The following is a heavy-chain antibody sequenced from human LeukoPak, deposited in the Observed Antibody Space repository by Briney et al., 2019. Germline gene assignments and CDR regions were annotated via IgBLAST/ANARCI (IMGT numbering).Heavy chain of an antibody. Sequence: GGSLRLSCAASGFTFSSYSMDWVRQAPGKGLEWVGRIKRKTDGGTTDYAAPVKDRFTISRDDSKNTLYLQMNSLKTEDTGLYYCTTGGGCSGGTCYSIAYWGQGTLVTVSS. CDR3: TTGGGCSGGTCYSIAY. J-gene: IGHJ4*02. CDR1: GFTFSSYS. D-gene: IGHD2-15*01. V-gene: IGHV3-15*01. CDR2: IKRKTDGGTT.